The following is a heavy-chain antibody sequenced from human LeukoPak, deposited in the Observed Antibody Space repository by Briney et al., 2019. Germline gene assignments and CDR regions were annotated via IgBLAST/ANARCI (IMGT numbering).Heavy chain of an antibody. Sequence: ASVKVSCKASGYTFTGYYMHWVRQAPGQGLEWMGRINPNSGGTNYAQKFQGRVTMTRNASISTAYMELSSLRSEDTAVYYCAGGIYDSSGYFYWGQGTLVTVSS. CDR1: GYTFTGYY. CDR3: AGGIYDSSGYFY. V-gene: IGHV1-2*06. J-gene: IGHJ4*02. D-gene: IGHD3-22*01. CDR2: INPNSGGT.